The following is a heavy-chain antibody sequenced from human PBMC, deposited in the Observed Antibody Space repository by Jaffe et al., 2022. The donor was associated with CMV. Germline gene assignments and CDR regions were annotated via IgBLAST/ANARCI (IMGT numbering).Heavy chain of an antibody. V-gene: IGHV1-18*04. CDR3: ARLPGRGSSWPGDY. D-gene: IGHD6-13*01. CDR1: GYTFTNYA. Sequence: QVQLVQSGAEVKKPGASVKVSCKASGYTFTNYALSWVRQTPGQGLEWMGWISTYNTKTNYAQRLQGRVTMTTDPSTSTAYMELRSLRPDDTAVYYCARLPGRGSSWPGDYWGQGTLVTVSS. CDR2: ISTYNTKT. J-gene: IGHJ4*02.